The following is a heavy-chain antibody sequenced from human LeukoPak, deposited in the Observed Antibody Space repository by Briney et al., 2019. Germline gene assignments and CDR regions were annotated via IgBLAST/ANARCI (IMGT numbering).Heavy chain of an antibody. D-gene: IGHD2-15*01. J-gene: IGHJ5*02. V-gene: IGHV1-2*02. CDR2: INPNSGGT. CDR1: GYTFTGYY. CDR3: AKEGGYCSSGTCYPWWFDP. Sequence: GASVKVSCKASGYTFTGYYVHWVRQGPGQGIEWMGWINPNSGGTNYAQKSQGRVTMTRDTSISTAYMELSRLRSDDTAVYYCAKEGGYCSSGTCYPWWFDPWGQGTLVTVSS.